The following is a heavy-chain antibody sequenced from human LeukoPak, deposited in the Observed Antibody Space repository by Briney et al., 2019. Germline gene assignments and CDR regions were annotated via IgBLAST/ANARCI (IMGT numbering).Heavy chain of an antibody. CDR1: GGTFTSYA. J-gene: IGHJ6*02. Sequence: SVKVSCKASGGTFTSYAISWVRQGPGQGLEWRGGSIRIFGTANYAQKFQGRVTITADESTSTAYMELSSLRSDDTAVYYCARASVRDIVLMVYEDPYYYYGMDVWGQGTMVTVSS. CDR3: ARASVRDIVLMVYEDPYYYYGMDV. D-gene: IGHD2-8*01. V-gene: IGHV1-69*13. CDR2: SIRIFGTA.